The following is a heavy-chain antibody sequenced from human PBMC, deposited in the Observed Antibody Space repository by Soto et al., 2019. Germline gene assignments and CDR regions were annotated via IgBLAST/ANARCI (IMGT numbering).Heavy chain of an antibody. J-gene: IGHJ4*02. D-gene: IGHD6-19*01. Sequence: EVQVVESGGGLVQPGGSLRLSGAASGFIFTSYDMSWVRQGPGKGLEWVSGISGSAGSTYDADSVKGRFSISRDNSKDTVYLEMNSLRAEDRAIYYGAKANASIAVADPIDYWGQGTLVTVSS. V-gene: IGHV3-23*04. CDR1: GFIFTSYD. CDR3: AKANASIAVADPIDY. CDR2: ISGSAGST.